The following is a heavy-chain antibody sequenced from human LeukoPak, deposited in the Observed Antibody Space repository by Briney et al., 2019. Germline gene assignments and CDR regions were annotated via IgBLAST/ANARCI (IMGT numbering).Heavy chain of an antibody. CDR3: AKRYIGNYYFDY. CDR2: VNADGGNT. D-gene: IGHD3-16*02. Sequence: GGSLRLSCAASGFTFSSYAMSWVRQAPGKGLEWVSAVNADGGNTYYADSVKGRFTISRDNSKNTLYLQMNSLRAEDTAVYYCAKRYIGNYYFDYWAREPWSPPPQ. J-gene: IGHJ4*02. V-gene: IGHV3-23*01. CDR1: GFTFSSYA.